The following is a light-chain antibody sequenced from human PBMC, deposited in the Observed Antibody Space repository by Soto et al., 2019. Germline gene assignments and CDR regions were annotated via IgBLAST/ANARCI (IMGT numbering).Light chain of an antibody. CDR1: QSVSSTY. J-gene: IGKJ1*01. V-gene: IGKV3-20*01. CDR2: GAS. CDR3: QQSYSTSWT. Sequence: EIVLTQSPGTLSLSPGDRATLSCRASQSVSSTYLAWYQQKPGQAPRLLIYGASNRATGIPDRFSGSGSGTDFTLTISRLEPEDFATYYCQQSYSTSWTFGQGTKVDIK.